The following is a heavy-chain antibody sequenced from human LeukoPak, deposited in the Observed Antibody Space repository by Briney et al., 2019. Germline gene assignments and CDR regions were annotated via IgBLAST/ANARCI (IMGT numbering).Heavy chain of an antibody. V-gene: IGHV1-2*02. D-gene: IGHD2-2*02. CDR3: ARDGDIVVVPAAIDY. CDR1: GYTFTGYY. J-gene: IGHJ4*02. Sequence: ASVKVSCNASGYTFTGYYMHWVRQAPGQGLEWMGWINPNSGGTNYAQKFQGRVTMTRDTSISTAYMELSRLRSDDTAVYYCARDGDIVVVPAAIDYWGQGTLVTVSS. CDR2: INPNSGGT.